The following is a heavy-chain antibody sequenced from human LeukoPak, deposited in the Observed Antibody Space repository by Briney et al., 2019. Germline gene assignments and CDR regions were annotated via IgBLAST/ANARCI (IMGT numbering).Heavy chain of an antibody. CDR3: GRAGYRNYVFYYYMDV. CDR2: MKANSGGA. D-gene: IGHD4-11*01. CDR1: GYTFTDYY. J-gene: IGHJ6*03. Sequence: LGASVKVSCKASGYTFTDYYINWVRQAPGQGPEWLGWMKANSGGANYAQKFQGGVTMTRDTSTSTAYMELSGLKSGDTAVYYCGRAGYRNYVFYYYMDVWGNGTTVTVSS. V-gene: IGHV1-2*02.